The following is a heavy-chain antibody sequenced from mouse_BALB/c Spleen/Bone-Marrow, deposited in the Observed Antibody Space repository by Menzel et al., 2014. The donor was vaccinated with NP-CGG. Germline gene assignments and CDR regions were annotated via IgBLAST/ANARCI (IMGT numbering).Heavy chain of an antibody. Sequence: VQLQQSGPELVKPGASVKISCKASGYTFTDYNMHWVKQSHGKSPEWIGYIYPYNGGTGYNQKFKSKATLTVDNSSSTAYMELRSLTSEDSAVYYCARYGSSPYYAMDYWGQGTSVTVSS. CDR3: ARYGSSPYYAMDY. J-gene: IGHJ4*01. D-gene: IGHD1-1*01. CDR2: IYPYNGGT. V-gene: IGHV1S29*02. CDR1: GYTFTDYN.